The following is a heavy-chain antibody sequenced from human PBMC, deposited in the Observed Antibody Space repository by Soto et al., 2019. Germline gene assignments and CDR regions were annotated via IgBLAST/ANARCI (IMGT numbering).Heavy chain of an antibody. J-gene: IGHJ6*02. CDR1: GYTFTSYD. V-gene: IGHV1-8*01. Sequence: ASVKVSFKASGYTFTSYDINWVRQATGQGREGMGWMNPNSGNTGYAQKFQGRVTMTRNTSISTAYMELSSLRSEDTAVYYCARGRRRGYCSGGSCLGNYGMDVWGQGTTVTVSS. CDR2: MNPNSGNT. D-gene: IGHD2-15*01. CDR3: ARGRRRGYCSGGSCLGNYGMDV.